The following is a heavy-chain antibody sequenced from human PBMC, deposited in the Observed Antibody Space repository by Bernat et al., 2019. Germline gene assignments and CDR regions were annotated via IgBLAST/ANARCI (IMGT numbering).Heavy chain of an antibody. CDR1: RFTFSSYG. D-gene: IGHD2-15*01. V-gene: IGHV3-30*18. CDR3: AKNLRRYCSGGSCSEIDY. J-gene: IGHJ4*02. CDR2: ISYDGSNK. Sequence: QVQLVESGGGVVQPGRSLRLSCAASRFTFSSYGMHWVRQAPGKGLEWVAVISYDGSNKYYADSVKGRFTISRDNSKNTLYLQMNSLRAEDTAVYYCAKNLRRYCSGGSCSEIDYWGQGTLVTVSS.